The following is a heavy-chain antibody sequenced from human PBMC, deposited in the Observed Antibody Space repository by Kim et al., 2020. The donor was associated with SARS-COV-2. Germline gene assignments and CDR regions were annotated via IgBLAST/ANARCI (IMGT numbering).Heavy chain of an antibody. CDR3: VRDLGQWRFDP. CDR2: ITSGDGST. Sequence: GGSLRLSCAVFRFIFNNYDITWVRQAPGKGLGCVSTITSGDGSTYYADAVKGRFTISRDSSKNTVYLQMTSLRDDDTAIYYCVRDLGQWRFDPWGQGTLVTVSS. J-gene: IGHJ5*02. D-gene: IGHD3-16*01. V-gene: IGHV3-23*01. CDR1: RFIFNNYD.